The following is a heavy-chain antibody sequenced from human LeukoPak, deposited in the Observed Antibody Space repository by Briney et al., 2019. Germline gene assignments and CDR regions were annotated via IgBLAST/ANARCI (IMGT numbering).Heavy chain of an antibody. Sequence: PGGSLRLSCAASGFTFSDYYMSWIRQAPGKGLEWVSYISSSGSTIYHADSVKGRFTISRDNAKNSLYLQMNSLRAEDTAVYYCARPETYSTLSDYWGQGTLVTVSS. CDR2: ISSSGSTI. J-gene: IGHJ4*02. CDR1: GFTFSDYY. CDR3: ARPETYSTLSDY. D-gene: IGHD6-13*01. V-gene: IGHV3-11*04.